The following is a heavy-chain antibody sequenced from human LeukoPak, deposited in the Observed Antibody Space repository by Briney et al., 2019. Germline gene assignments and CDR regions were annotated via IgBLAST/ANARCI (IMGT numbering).Heavy chain of an antibody. Sequence: ASLKVSSMTSVYTFTVYYMHWVPQAPGQGLGWMGWINPNTGGTNYAQKFQGRVTMTSDTSISTAYMELSSLRSDDTAMYYCARAPMIVVVFPPRLDFWGQGTLVTVSS. CDR1: VYTFTVYY. D-gene: IGHD3-22*01. J-gene: IGHJ4*02. V-gene: IGHV1-2*02. CDR2: INPNTGGT. CDR3: ARAPMIVVVFPPRLDF.